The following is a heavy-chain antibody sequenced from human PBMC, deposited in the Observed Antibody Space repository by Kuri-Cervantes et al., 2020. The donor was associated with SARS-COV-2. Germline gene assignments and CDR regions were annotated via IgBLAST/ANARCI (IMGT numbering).Heavy chain of an antibody. Sequence: SETLSLTCAVSGYSISSGYYWGWIRQPPGKGLEWIGYIYYSGSTYYNPSLKSRVTISVDTSKNQFSLKLSSVTAADTAVYYCARERVLNNSFGVVIAADKGFDYWGQGTLVTVSS. D-gene: IGHD3-3*01. V-gene: IGHV4-38-2*02. J-gene: IGHJ4*02. CDR2: IYYSGST. CDR3: ARERVLNNSFGVVIAADKGFDY. CDR1: GYSISSGYY.